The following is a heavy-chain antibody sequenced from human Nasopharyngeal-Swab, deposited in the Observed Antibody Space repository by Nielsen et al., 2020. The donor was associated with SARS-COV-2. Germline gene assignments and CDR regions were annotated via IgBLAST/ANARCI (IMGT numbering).Heavy chain of an antibody. CDR2: INHIGSP. CDR3: ARGRYYGDYDY. V-gene: IGHV4-34*01. Sequence: GSLRLSCAVYGGSFTTYSWIWIRQPPGKGLEWIGKINHIGSPNYNTNNPSPNSRVTISLATSKNQFSLALTSVTAADTAIYFCARGRYYGDYDYWGQGALVTVSS. J-gene: IGHJ4*02. D-gene: IGHD4-17*01. CDR1: GGSFTTYS.